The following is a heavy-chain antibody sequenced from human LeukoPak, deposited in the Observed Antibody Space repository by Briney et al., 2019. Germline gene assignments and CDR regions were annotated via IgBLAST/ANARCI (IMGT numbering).Heavy chain of an antibody. CDR2: TSGSGVNS. Sequence: GGSLRLSCAASGFTLRSYDMSWVRQAPGKGLEWVAATSGSGVNSYYADSVRGRFTISRDNSKYTLFLQMNSLRAEDTAVYYCARDPNGDYIGAFDMWGPGTMVTVSS. J-gene: IGHJ3*02. CDR1: GFTLRSYD. V-gene: IGHV3-23*01. D-gene: IGHD4-17*01. CDR3: ARDPNGDYIGAFDM.